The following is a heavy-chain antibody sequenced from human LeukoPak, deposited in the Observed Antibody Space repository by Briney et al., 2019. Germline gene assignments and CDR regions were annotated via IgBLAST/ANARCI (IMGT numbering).Heavy chain of an antibody. CDR2: INPSGGST. Sequence: GASVKVSCKASGYTFTSYYMHWVRQAPGQGLEWMGIINPSGGSTIYAQKFQGRVTMTEDTSTDTAYMELSSLRSEDTAVYYCATRSGYSNYDYWGQGTLVTVSS. D-gene: IGHD4-11*01. CDR1: GYTFTSYY. V-gene: IGHV1-46*01. CDR3: ATRSGYSNYDY. J-gene: IGHJ4*02.